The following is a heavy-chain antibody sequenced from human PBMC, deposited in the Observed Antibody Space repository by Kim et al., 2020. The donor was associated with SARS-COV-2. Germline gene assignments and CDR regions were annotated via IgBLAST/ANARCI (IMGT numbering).Heavy chain of an antibody. CDR1: GFSFSVYG. V-gene: IGHV3-30*03. Sequence: GGSLRLSCAASGFSFSVYGMHWVRQAPGKGLEWVALVSYDGSNRFYADSVKGRFTISRDNSMHTLNLEMDSLQTEDTAVYYCARERRRGFYFLEVWGQG. CDR3: ARERRRGFYFLEV. D-gene: IGHD3-9*01. J-gene: IGHJ3*01. CDR2: VSYDGSNR.